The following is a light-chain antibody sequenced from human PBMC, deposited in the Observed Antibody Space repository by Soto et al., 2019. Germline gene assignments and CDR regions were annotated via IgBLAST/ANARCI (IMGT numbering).Light chain of an antibody. CDR3: QQYGSSPQT. V-gene: IGKV3-20*01. CDR2: GAS. J-gene: IGKJ5*01. CDR1: QSVSSSC. Sequence: EIVLKQSPGTLSLSPGERATLSCRASQSVSSSCLAWYQQKPGQAPRLLIYGASSRATGIPDRFSGSGSGTDFTLTISRLEPEDLAVYYCQQYGSSPQTFGQGTRLEIK.